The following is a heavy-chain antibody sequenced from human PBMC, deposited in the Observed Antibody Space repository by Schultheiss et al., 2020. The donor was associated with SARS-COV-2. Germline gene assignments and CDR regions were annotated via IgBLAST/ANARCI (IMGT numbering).Heavy chain of an antibody. Sequence: SVKVSCKASGGTFSSYAISWVRQAPGQGLEWMGGIIPIFGTANYAQKFQGRVTITADESTSTAYMELSSLRSEDTAVYYCVKDLGDSSGYNIDYWGQGTLVTVSS. CDR2: IIPIFGTA. CDR3: VKDLGDSSGYNIDY. J-gene: IGHJ4*02. D-gene: IGHD3-22*01. V-gene: IGHV1-69*13. CDR1: GGTFSSYA.